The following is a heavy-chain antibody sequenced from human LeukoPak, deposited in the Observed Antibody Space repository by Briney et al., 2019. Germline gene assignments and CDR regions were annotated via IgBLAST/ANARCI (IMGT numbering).Heavy chain of an antibody. J-gene: IGHJ5*02. CDR1: VYTFTSSG. Sequence: ASVKVSCKASVYTFTSSGISWVRQAPGQGLEWMGWISAYNGKTNSVQKLQGRVTMTTDTSTSTAYMELRSLRSDDTAVYYCARDQVSIVVVVAATPIWFDPWGQGTLVTVSS. CDR3: ARDQVSIVVVVAATPIWFDP. CDR2: ISAYNGKT. V-gene: IGHV1-18*01. D-gene: IGHD2-15*01.